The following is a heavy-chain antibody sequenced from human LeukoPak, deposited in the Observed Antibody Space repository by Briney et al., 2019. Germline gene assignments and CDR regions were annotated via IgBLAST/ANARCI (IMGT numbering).Heavy chain of an antibody. CDR1: GYSISSGYY. Sequence: KPSETLSLTCTVSGYSISSGYYWGWIRQPPGKGLEWIGSIYHSGSTYYNPSLKSRVTISVDTSKNQFSLKLSSVTAADTAVYYCARDPGRYYFDYWGQGTLVTVSS. CDR2: IYHSGST. V-gene: IGHV4-38-2*02. CDR3: ARDPGRYYFDY. D-gene: IGHD4-17*01. J-gene: IGHJ4*02.